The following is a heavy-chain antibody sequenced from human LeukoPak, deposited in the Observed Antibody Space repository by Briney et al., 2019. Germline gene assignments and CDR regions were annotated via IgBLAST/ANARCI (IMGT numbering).Heavy chain of an antibody. CDR2: INNDGSST. CDR1: GFTFISYW. Sequence: GWSLRLSCAASGFTFISYWMHWVRQAPGKGLVWVARINNDGSSTTYADSVKGRFTISRDNAKNTVYLHMNSLRAEDTAVYYCARESGRSYYLNYWGQGNLVTVSS. D-gene: IGHD1-26*01. J-gene: IGHJ4*02. CDR3: ARESGRSYYLNY. V-gene: IGHV3-74*03.